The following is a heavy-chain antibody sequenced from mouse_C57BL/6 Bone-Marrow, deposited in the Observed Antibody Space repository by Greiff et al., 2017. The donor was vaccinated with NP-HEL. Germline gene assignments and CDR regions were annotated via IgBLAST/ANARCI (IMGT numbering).Heavy chain of an antibody. Sequence: EVQLQQSGPELVKPGASVKISCKASGYTFTDYYMNWVKQSHGKSLEWIGDINPNNGGTSYNQKFKGKATLTVDKSSSTAYMELRSLTSEDSAVYYCARRPYSAMDYWGQGTSVTVSS. CDR2: INPNNGGT. CDR3: ARRPYSAMDY. D-gene: IGHD2-12*01. J-gene: IGHJ4*01. V-gene: IGHV1-26*01. CDR1: GYTFTDYY.